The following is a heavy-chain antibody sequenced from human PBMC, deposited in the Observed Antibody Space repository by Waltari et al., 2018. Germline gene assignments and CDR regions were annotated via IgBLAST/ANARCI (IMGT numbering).Heavy chain of an antibody. D-gene: IGHD1-1*01. Sequence: QVQLVESGGGVVQPGRSLRLSCAASGFTFSTYGMHWLRQAPGKGWGWRAAVSKDEREKYYPDAVKGRFTISRDNSKNTLYLQMNSLRVEDAAVYYCAKNEVPGYWYFDLWGRGTLVTVSS. CDR1: GFTFSTYG. CDR3: AKNEVPGYWYFDL. J-gene: IGHJ2*01. V-gene: IGHV3-30*18. CDR2: VSKDEREK.